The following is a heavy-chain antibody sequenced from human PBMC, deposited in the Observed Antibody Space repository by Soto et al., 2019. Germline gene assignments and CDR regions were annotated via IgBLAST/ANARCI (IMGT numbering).Heavy chain of an antibody. D-gene: IGHD2-2*02. Sequence: EAQLLESGGGLVQPGGSLRLSCSASGFIFNNYAMSWVRQAPGKGLEWVSGITGYCATTYYAESVKGRFTISRDNSKNTLYLQMSPLTAEDPAVYYYTRYPLLYDSDWYPNWFGPWSQGTLVTVSS. V-gene: IGHV3-23*01. J-gene: IGHJ5*02. CDR3: TRYPLLYDSDWYPNWFGP. CDR2: ITGYCATT. CDR1: GFIFNNYA.